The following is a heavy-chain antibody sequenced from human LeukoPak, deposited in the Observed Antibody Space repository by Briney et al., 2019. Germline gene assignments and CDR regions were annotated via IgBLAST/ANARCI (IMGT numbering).Heavy chain of an antibody. D-gene: IGHD5-12*01. Sequence: SETLSLTCTVSGGSISSGSYYWSWIRQPAGKGLEWIGRIYTSGSTNYNPSLKSRVTISVDTSKNQFSLKLSSVTAADTAVYYCARGGSPSLYFDYWGQGTLVTVSS. CDR1: GGSISSGSYY. V-gene: IGHV4-61*02. CDR2: IYTSGST. CDR3: ARGGSPSLYFDY. J-gene: IGHJ4*02.